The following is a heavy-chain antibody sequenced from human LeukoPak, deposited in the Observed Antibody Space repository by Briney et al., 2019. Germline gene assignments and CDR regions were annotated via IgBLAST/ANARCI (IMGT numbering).Heavy chain of an antibody. CDR1: GYTLTELS. CDR2: FDPEDGET. V-gene: IGHV1-24*01. J-gene: IGHJ4*02. Sequence: GASVKVSCTVSGYTLTELSMLWVRQAPGKGLEWMGGFDPEDGETIYAQKFQGRVTMTEDTSTDTAYMELSSLRSEDTAVYYCATGGPGTAAGGYYFDYWGQGTLVTVSS. D-gene: IGHD6-13*01. CDR3: ATGGPGTAAGGYYFDY.